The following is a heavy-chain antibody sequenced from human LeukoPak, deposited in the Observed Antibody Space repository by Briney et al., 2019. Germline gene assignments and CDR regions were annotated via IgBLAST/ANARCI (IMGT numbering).Heavy chain of an antibody. D-gene: IGHD3-22*01. CDR1: GGSISSSSYY. CDR3: ARDADYYDSSGSYASDI. J-gene: IGHJ3*02. V-gene: IGHV4-61*02. CDR2: IYTSRST. Sequence: PAETLSLTCTVSGGSISSSSYYGSWVRRPAGKGLGWIGRIYTSRSTYYTPSLKSRFTRSIDTPKNQVSLELSSVTAEDTAVYYCARDADYYDSSGSYASDIWGQGTMVTVSS.